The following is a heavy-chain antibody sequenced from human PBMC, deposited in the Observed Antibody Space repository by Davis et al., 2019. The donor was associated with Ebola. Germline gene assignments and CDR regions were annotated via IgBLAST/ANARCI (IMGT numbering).Heavy chain of an antibody. CDR2: INPNSGGT. V-gene: IGHV1-2*02. CDR1: GFTFTGYY. J-gene: IGHJ5*02. D-gene: IGHD3-10*01. CDR3: ARDGYGSGSYLFDP. Sequence: ASVKVSCKASGFTFTGYYMHWLRQAPGQGLEWMGWINPNSGGTNYAQKFQGRVTMTRDTSISTAYMELSRLRSDDTAVYYCARDGYGSGSYLFDPWGQGTLVTVSS.